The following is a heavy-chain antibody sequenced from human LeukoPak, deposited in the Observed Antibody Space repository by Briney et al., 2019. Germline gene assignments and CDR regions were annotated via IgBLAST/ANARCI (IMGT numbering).Heavy chain of an antibody. Sequence: EASVKVSCKASGYTFTGYYMHWVRQAPGQGPEWMGWINPNSGGTNYAQKFQGRVTMTRDTSISTAYMELSRLRSDDTAVYYCATLIGSGYGLGYSYGPSFDYWGQGTLVTVSS. V-gene: IGHV1-2*02. CDR3: ATLIGSGYGLGYSYGPSFDY. CDR2: INPNSGGT. CDR1: GYTFTGYY. J-gene: IGHJ4*02. D-gene: IGHD5-18*01.